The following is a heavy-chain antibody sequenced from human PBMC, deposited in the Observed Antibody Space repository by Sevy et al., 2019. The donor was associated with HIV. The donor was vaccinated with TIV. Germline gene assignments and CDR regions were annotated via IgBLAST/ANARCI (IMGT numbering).Heavy chain of an antibody. Sequence: VSVKVSCKASGYTFTSYDINWVRQAAGQGLEWVGWMTPSSRETGYAQKFEGRITMTGDTSISTAYLELSSLTSEDTAVYFCARNLYGSGTFDYWAQGTLATVSS. CDR3: ARNLYGSGTFDY. CDR2: MTPSSRET. D-gene: IGHD3-10*01. J-gene: IGHJ4*02. V-gene: IGHV1-8*01. CDR1: GYTFTSYD.